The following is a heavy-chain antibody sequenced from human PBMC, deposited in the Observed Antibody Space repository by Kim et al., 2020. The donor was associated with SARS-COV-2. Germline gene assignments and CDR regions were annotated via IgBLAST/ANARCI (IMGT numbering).Heavy chain of an antibody. D-gene: IGHD2-15*01. CDR2: IRSKPNKYAT. CDR3: TTRYCSGGSCRDY. V-gene: IGHV3-73*01. J-gene: IGHJ4*02. Sequence: GESLKISCAASGFTFSGSGVHWVRQASGKGLEWVGRIRSKPNKYATAYVASVKDRFSISRDDSKNTAYLQMNSLKTEDTALYYCTTRYCSGGSCRDYWGQGTLVTVCS. CDR1: GFTFSGSG.